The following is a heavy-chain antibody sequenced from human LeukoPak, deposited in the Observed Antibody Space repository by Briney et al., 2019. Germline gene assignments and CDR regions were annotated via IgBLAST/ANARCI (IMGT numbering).Heavy chain of an antibody. CDR2: IIPILGIA. CDR3: ARERGSLGATYDY. CDR1: GGTFSSHA. D-gene: IGHD1-26*01. V-gene: IGHV1-69*04. Sequence: SVKVSCKASGGTFSSHAISWVRQAPGQGLEWMGRIIPILGIANYAQKFQGRVTITADKSTSTAYMELSSLRSEDTAVYYCARERGSLGATYDYWGQGTLVTVSS. J-gene: IGHJ4*02.